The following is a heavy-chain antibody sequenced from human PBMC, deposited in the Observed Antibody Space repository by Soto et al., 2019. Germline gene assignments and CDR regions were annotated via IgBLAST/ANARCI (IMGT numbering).Heavy chain of an antibody. D-gene: IGHD1-26*01. V-gene: IGHV4-39*01. CDR1: VGSISSSSYY. Sequence: PSETLSLTCTVSVGSISSSSYYWRWIRQPPGKGLEWIGSIYYSGSTYYNPSLKSRVTISVDTSKNQFSLKLSSVTAADTAVYYCARQRVGATMSRNYYYYGMDVWGQGTTVTVSS. J-gene: IGHJ6*02. CDR2: IYYSGST. CDR3: ARQRVGATMSRNYYYYGMDV.